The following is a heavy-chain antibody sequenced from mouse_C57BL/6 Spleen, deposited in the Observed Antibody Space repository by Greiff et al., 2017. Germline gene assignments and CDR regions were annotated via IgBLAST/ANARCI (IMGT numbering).Heavy chain of an antibody. D-gene: IGHD2-5*01. V-gene: IGHV5-17*01. CDR1: GFTFGDYG. J-gene: IGHJ4*01. CDR2: ISSGSSTI. Sequence: EVQGVESGGGLVKPGGSRKLSFAASGFTFGDYGMHWVRQAPEKGLEWVAYISSGSSTIYYADTVKGRFTISRDNAKNTLFLQMTSLRSEDTAMYYCARRRYSNPYAMDYWGQGTSVTVSS. CDR3: ARRRYSNPYAMDY.